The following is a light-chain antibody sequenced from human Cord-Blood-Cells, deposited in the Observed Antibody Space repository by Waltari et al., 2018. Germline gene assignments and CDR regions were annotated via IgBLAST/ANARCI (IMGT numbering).Light chain of an antibody. Sequence: AIQLTQSPSSLSASVGDRVTITCRASQGFSSALAWYQQKPGKAPKLLIYDAASLESGVPSRFSGSGSGTVFTLTISSLQPEDFATYYCQQFNSYPITFGQGTRLEIK. J-gene: IGKJ5*01. CDR2: DAA. V-gene: IGKV1-13*02. CDR3: QQFNSYPIT. CDR1: QGFSSA.